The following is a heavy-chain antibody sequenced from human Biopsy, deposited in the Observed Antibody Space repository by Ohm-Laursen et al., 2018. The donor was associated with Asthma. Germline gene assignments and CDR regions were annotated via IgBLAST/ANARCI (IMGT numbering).Heavy chain of an antibody. CDR3: ARHLSPGYHHYAMDV. J-gene: IGHJ6*02. D-gene: IGHD3-16*02. CDR1: GFTFSDSY. Sequence: SLRLSCSASGFTFSDSYMSWIRQAPGKGLEWISYIGSTRLYTNSADSVKGRFSISRDNAKNSLYLHMNSLRVEDTAVYYCARHLSPGYHHYAMDVWGQGITVTVSS. V-gene: IGHV3-11*06. CDR2: IGSTRLYT.